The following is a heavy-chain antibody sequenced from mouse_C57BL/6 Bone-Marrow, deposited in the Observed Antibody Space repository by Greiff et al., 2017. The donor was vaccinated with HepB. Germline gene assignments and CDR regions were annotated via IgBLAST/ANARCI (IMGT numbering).Heavy chain of an antibody. D-gene: IGHD2-3*01. J-gene: IGHJ2*01. CDR2: IHPNSGST. V-gene: IGHV1-64*01. Sequence: VKLQQPGAELVKPGASVKLSCKASGYTFTSYWMHWVKQRPGQGLEWIGMIHPNSGSTNYNEKFKSKATLTVDKSSSTAYMQLSSLTSEDSAVYYCARRTDGYPSCFDYWGQGTTLTVSS. CDR1: GYTFTSYW. CDR3: ARRTDGYPSCFDY.